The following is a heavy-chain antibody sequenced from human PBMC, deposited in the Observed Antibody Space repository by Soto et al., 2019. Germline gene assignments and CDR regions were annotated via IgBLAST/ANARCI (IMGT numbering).Heavy chain of an antibody. D-gene: IGHD3-22*01. J-gene: IGHJ4*02. Sequence: ASVKVSCKASGHTFTGYYMHWVRQAPGQGLEWMGWINPNSGGTNYAQKFQGRVTMTRDTSISTAYMELSRLRSDDTAVYYCARVDSSGYPSFDYWGQGTLVTVSS. CDR3: ARVDSSGYPSFDY. CDR1: GHTFTGYY. V-gene: IGHV1-2*02. CDR2: INPNSGGT.